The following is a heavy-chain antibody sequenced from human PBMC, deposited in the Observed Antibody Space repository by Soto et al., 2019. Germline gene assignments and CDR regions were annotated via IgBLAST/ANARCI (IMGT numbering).Heavy chain of an antibody. CDR1: GFSLNASSVG. J-gene: IGHJ4*02. D-gene: IGHD4-17*01. CDR3: ARTTGHGNSWHFAF. Sequence: QITLKESGPALVKPTQTLTLTCAVFGFSLNASSVGVGWIRQSPGKALEWLGLIYWDDDKYYSPSLNNRLTINRDTSRNQVVLTLTSMDPVDTATYHCARTTGHGNSWHFAFWGQGTLVTVSS. CDR2: IYWDDDK. V-gene: IGHV2-5*02.